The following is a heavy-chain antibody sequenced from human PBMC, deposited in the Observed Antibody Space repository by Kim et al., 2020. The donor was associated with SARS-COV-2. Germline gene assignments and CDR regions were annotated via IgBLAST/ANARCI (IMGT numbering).Heavy chain of an antibody. D-gene: IGHD6-13*01. CDR2: IYYSGST. V-gene: IGHV4-39*01. CDR3: ARTLAAAGLNFDY. J-gene: IGHJ4*02. Sequence: SETLSLTCTVSGGSISSSSYYWGWIRQPPGKGLEWIGSIYYSGSTYYNPSLKSRVTISVDTSKNQFSLKLSSVTAADTAVYYCARTLAAAGLNFDYWGQGTLVTVSS. CDR1: GGSISSSSYY.